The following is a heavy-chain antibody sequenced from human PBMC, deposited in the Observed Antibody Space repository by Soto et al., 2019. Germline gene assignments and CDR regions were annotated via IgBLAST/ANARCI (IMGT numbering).Heavy chain of an antibody. V-gene: IGHV4-31*01. CDR1: GGSINSGIYY. CDR3: ARWKTGHFDY. J-gene: IGHJ4*02. D-gene: IGHD3-9*01. Sequence: QVQLQESGPGLVKPSQTLSLTCTVSGGSINSGIYYWSWIRQHPGKGLEWIGYIYYSGSTYYNPSLKXXVXIXXDTSKNQFSLKLSSVTAADTAVYFCARWKTGHFDYWGQGTLVTVSS. CDR2: IYYSGST.